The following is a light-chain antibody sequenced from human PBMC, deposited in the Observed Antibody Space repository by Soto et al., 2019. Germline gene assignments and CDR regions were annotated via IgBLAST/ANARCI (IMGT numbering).Light chain of an antibody. J-gene: IGKJ1*01. CDR3: QHYGISRT. V-gene: IGKV3-20*01. CDR1: QSLNSNY. CDR2: AIS. Sequence: ELVLTQSPGTLSLSPGERATLTCRASQSLNSNYLAWYQHKSGQAPRLLIYAISSRAPGIPDRFSGSGSGTDFTLTISRLEPGDFAVYYCQHYGISRTFGQGTKVDIK.